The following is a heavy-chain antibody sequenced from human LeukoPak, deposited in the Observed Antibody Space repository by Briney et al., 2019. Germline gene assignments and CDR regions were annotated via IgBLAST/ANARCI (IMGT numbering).Heavy chain of an antibody. CDR1: GFTVSSNY. CDR3: ARDVRTAGTMRMDAFDI. D-gene: IGHD6-19*01. V-gene: IGHV3-66*01. J-gene: IGHJ3*02. CDR2: IYSGGST. Sequence: GGSLRLSCAASGFTVSSNYMSWVRQAPGKGLEWVSVIYSGGSTYYADSVKGRFTISRDNSKNTLYLQMNSLRAEDTAVYYCARDVRTAGTMRMDAFDIWGQGTMVTVSS.